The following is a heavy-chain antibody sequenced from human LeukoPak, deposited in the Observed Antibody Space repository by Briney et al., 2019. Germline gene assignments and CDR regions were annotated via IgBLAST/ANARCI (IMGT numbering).Heavy chain of an antibody. CDR3: ARPQRHGGYPY. D-gene: IGHD3-16*01. Sequence: ASVKVSCKASGGTFSSYAINWVRQAPGQGLEWMGGIIPIFGTANYAQKFQGRVTITADKSTSTAYMELSSLRSEDTAVYYCARPQRHGGYPYWGQGTLVTVSS. J-gene: IGHJ4*02. CDR1: GGTFSSYA. V-gene: IGHV1-69*06. CDR2: IIPIFGTA.